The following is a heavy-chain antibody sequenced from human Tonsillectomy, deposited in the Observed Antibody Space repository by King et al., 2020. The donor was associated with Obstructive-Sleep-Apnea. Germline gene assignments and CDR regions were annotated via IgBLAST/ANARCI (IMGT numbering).Heavy chain of an antibody. D-gene: IGHD6-13*01. CDR1: GYRFNDYW. CDR3: ARPAAGTKYYYYYGMDV. Sequence: VQLVESGTEVKKPGESLKISCKGSGYRFNDYWIGWVRQMPGNGLEWMGIIYPGDSDTRYSPSFQGQVTISADKSITTVYLQWSSLRASDTAIYYCARPAAGTKYYYYYGMDVWGQGTTVTVSS. V-gene: IGHV5-51*01. CDR2: IYPGDSDT. J-gene: IGHJ6*02.